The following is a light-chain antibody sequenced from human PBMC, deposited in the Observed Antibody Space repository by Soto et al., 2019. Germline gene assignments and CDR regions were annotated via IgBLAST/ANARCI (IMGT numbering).Light chain of an antibody. CDR2: DIS. CDR1: SSDVGGYNY. J-gene: IGLJ1*01. V-gene: IGLV2-14*01. CDR3: YAYRSSSTRV. Sequence: QSALTQPASVSGSPGQTITISCTGTSSDVGGYNYVSWYQQHPGKAPKLIIYDISNRPSGVPNRFSGSKSGNTASLTIPGLEDEDEAYYYCYAYRSSSTRVFGAGTKLTVL.